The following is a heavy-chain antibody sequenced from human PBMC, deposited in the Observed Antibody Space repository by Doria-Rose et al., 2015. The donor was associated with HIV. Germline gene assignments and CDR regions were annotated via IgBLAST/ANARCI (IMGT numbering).Heavy chain of an antibody. Sequence: ESGPVLVKPTETLTLACTVSGVSLSSPGMGVSWIRQPPGKALEWLANIFSDDERSYNTSLKSRLTISRRTSKSQVVLTMTDMDPVDTATYYCARIKSSRWYHKYYFDFWGQGTLATVSA. CDR2: IFSDDER. J-gene: IGHJ4*02. D-gene: IGHD6-13*01. V-gene: IGHV2-26*01. CDR1: GVSLSSPGMG. CDR3: ARIKSSRWYHKYYFDF.